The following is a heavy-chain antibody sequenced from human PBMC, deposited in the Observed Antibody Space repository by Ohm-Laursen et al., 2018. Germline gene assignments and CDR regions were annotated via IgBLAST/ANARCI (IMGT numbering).Heavy chain of an antibody. J-gene: IGHJ6*02. CDR3: ARETIFGVVTPITQPDGMDV. V-gene: IGHV1-2*02. Sequence: VKVSCKASGYTFTGYYMHWVRQAPGQGLEWMGWINPNSGGTNYAQKFQGRVTMTRDTSISTAYMELSRLRSDDTAVYYCARETIFGVVTPITQPDGMDVWGQGTTVTVSS. CDR1: GYTFTGYY. D-gene: IGHD3-3*01. CDR2: INPNSGGT.